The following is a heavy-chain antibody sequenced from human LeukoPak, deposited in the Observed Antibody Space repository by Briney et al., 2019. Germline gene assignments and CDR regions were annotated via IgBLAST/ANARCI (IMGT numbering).Heavy chain of an antibody. CDR2: ISWDGGST. Sequence: GGSLRLSCAASGFTFDDYAMHWVRQAPGKGLEWVSLISWDGGSTYYADSVKGRFTISRDNAKNTLYLQMNSLRADDTAVYYCARESGYHGSGFDPWGQGTLVTVSS. CDR3: ARESGYHGSGFDP. CDR1: GFTFDDYA. J-gene: IGHJ5*02. D-gene: IGHD3-10*01. V-gene: IGHV3-43D*03.